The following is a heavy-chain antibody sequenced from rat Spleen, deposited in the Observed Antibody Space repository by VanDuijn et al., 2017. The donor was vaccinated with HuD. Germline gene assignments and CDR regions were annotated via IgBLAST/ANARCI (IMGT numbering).Heavy chain of an antibody. J-gene: IGHJ2*01. CDR1: GFSLTSYH. CDR2: MWSDGDT. V-gene: IGHV2-32*01. D-gene: IGHD1-4*01. Sequence: QVQLKESGPGLVQPSQTLSLTCTVSGFSLTSYHVHWIRQPPGKGLEWMGLMWSDGDTSYNSGLKSRLSISRDTSKSQVFLKMNRLQTDDTGTYYCTRGGTGIDYWGQGVMVTVSS. CDR3: TRGGTGIDY.